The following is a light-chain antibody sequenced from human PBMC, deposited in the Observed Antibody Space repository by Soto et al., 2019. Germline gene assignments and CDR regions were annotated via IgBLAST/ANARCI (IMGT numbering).Light chain of an antibody. Sequence: EIVLTQSRGTLSLSPGERDTLSCRASQSVSSSYLAWYQQKPGQAPRLLIYGASSRATGIPDRFSGSGSGTDFTLTISRLEPEDFAVYYCQQYGSSPLTFGGGTKV. CDR1: QSVSSSY. CDR3: QQYGSSPLT. CDR2: GAS. J-gene: IGKJ4*01. V-gene: IGKV3-20*01.